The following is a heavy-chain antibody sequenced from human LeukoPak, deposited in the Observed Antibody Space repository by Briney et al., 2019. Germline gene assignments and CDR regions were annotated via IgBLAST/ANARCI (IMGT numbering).Heavy chain of an antibody. V-gene: IGHV4-39*02. J-gene: IGHJ4*02. CDR2: IYYTGTT. D-gene: IGHD3-9*01. Sequence: SETLSLTCTVFGGSMNINNYYWAWIRQPPGKGLEWIGSIYYTGTTYYNPSLNYRVTISVDTSKNQFSLRLTSVTAADTAVYYCARDGAPDGTYYDILAHAYWGQGTLVTVSS. CDR1: GGSMNINNYY. CDR3: ARDGAPDGTYYDILAHAY.